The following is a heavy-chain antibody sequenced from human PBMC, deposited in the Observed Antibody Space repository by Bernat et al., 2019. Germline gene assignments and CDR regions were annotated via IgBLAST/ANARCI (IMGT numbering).Heavy chain of an antibody. CDR3: AKYGSSSPVRYFDL. CDR1: GFSFSDYW. D-gene: IGHD6-13*01. V-gene: IGHV3-23*04. CDR2: IGPNGGDI. Sequence: EVQLVESGGNLVQPGGSLRLSCAVSGFSFSDYWMTWVRQAPGKGLDWVSVIGPNGGDIEYADAVKGRFSISRDNSKNTLYLQMNSLRVEDTAVYYCAKYGSSSPVRYFDLWGRGTLVTVSS. J-gene: IGHJ2*01.